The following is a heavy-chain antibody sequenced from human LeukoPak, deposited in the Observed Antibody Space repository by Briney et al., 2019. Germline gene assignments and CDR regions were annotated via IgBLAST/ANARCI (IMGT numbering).Heavy chain of an antibody. CDR3: AKAVSYRSVYYFDY. J-gene: IGHJ4*02. D-gene: IGHD6-25*01. Sequence: GGSLRVSCAASGFTFTSPAMSWVRQAPGKGLEWVSGISGSGGRTYYADSVKGRLTISRDSSRNTLYLQMNSLRAEDTAVYYCAKAVSYRSVYYFDYWGQGTLVTVSS. CDR1: GFTFTSPA. V-gene: IGHV3-23*01. CDR2: ISGSGGRT.